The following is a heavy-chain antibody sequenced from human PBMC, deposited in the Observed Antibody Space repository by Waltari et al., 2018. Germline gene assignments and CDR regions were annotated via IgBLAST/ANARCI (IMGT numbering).Heavy chain of an antibody. D-gene: IGHD3-16*01. Sequence: EVQLVESGGGLVKPGGSLTLSCEACGFTFGAYSMNWFRQAPGKGLEWVSSISGDTKYIYYADSVNGRFTISSDDAKDSLYLKMNSLRVEDTAVYYCARDRRGYFDYWGQGTLVTVSS. CDR3: ARDRRGYFDY. CDR1: GFTFGAYS. CDR2: ISGDTKYI. J-gene: IGHJ4*02. V-gene: IGHV3-21*01.